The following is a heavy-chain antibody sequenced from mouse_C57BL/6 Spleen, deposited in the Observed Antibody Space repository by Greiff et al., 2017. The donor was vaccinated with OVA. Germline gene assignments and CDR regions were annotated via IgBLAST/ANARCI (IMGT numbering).Heavy chain of an antibody. Sequence: QVQLQQPGAELVKPGASVKLSCKASGYTFTSYWMHWVKQRPGQGLEWIGMIHPNSGSTNYNEKFKSKATLTVDKSSSTAYMQLSSLTSEDSAVYDCARGSGYDVGFDYWGKGTTLTVSS. D-gene: IGHD2-2*01. CDR3: ARGSGYDVGFDY. V-gene: IGHV1-64*01. CDR2: IHPNSGST. J-gene: IGHJ2*01. CDR1: GYTFTSYW.